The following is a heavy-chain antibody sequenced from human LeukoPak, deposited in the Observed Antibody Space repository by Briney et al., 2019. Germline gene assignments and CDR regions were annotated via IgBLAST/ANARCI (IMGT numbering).Heavy chain of an antibody. CDR2: IYYSGNT. J-gene: IGHJ4*02. CDR1: GGSITSSSYY. Sequence: SETLSLTCTVSGGSITSSSYYWGWIRQPPGKGLEWIGSIYYSGNTYYNPSLKSRVTISVDTSKNQFSLRLSSVTAADTAVYYCARPNWNDLHFDYWGQGTLVTVSS. V-gene: IGHV4-39*07. CDR3: ARPNWNDLHFDY. D-gene: IGHD1-1*01.